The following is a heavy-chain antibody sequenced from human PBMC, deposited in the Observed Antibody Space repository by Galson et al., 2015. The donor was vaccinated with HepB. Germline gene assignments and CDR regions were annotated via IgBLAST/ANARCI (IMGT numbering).Heavy chain of an antibody. CDR3: ARGVWFGGTDAFDI. D-gene: IGHD3-10*01. V-gene: IGHV3-33*08. CDR1: GFTFSSYG. CDR2: IWYDGSNK. Sequence: SLRLSCAASGFTFSSYGMHWVRQAPGKGLEWVAVIWYDGSNKYYADSVKGRFTISRDNSKNTLYLQMNSLRAEDTAVYYCARGVWFGGTDAFDIWGQGTMVTVSS. J-gene: IGHJ3*02.